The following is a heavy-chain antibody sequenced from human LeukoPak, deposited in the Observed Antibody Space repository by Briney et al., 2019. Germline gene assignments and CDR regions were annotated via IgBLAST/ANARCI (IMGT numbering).Heavy chain of an antibody. CDR3: ARAQVEGFCSSTSCPGAFDI. Sequence: SETLSLTCAVYGGSFSGYYWSWIRQPPGKGLEWIGEINHSGSTNYNPSLKSRVTISVDTSKNQFSLKLSSVTAADTAVYYCARAQVEGFCSSTSCPGAFDIWGQGTMVTVSS. J-gene: IGHJ3*02. V-gene: IGHV4-34*01. CDR1: GGSFSGYY. CDR2: INHSGST. D-gene: IGHD2-2*01.